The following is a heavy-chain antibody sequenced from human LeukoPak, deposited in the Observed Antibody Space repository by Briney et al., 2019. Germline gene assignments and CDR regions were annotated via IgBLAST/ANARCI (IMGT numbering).Heavy chain of an antibody. Sequence: GGSMRIASVPSGFTFSSCALSWVRQAPGKGLEWVSAISGSGGSKYYADSVKGRFTISRDNSKNTLYLQMNSLRAEDTAVYYCAKDPRRILGSFEIWGQGTMVTVS. CDR3: AKDPRRILGSFEI. V-gene: IGHV3-23*01. CDR1: GFTFSSCA. J-gene: IGHJ3*02. D-gene: IGHD2/OR15-2a*01. CDR2: ISGSGGSK.